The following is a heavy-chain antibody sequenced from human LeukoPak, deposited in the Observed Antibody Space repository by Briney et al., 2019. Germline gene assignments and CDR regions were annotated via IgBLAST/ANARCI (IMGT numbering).Heavy chain of an antibody. CDR3: AKVHSSGWYSDY. CDR1: VFTFSSYG. J-gene: IGHJ4*02. V-gene: IGHV3-30*18. D-gene: IGHD6-19*01. CDR2: ISYDGSNK. Sequence: GGSLRLSCAASVFTFSSYGMHWVRQAPGKGLEWVAVISYDGSNKYYADSVKGRFTISRDNSKNTLYLQMNSLRAEDAAVYYCAKVHSSGWYSDYWGQGTLVTVSS.